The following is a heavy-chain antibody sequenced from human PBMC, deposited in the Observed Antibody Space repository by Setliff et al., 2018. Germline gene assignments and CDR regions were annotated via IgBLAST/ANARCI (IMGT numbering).Heavy chain of an antibody. CDR3: ARVPGFRSGTWSLDL. CDR1: GVTIGGNNYYY. D-gene: IGHD3-10*01. CDR2: ISYSGGV. Sequence: TLSLTCSLSGVTIGGNNYYYWAWIRQPPGKGLEWIGTISYSGGVFYNPSLKSRVAISADTSRIQFSLKLRSVTAADTAVYYCARVPGFRSGTWSLDLWGQGTQVTVSS. V-gene: IGHV4-39*07. J-gene: IGHJ5*02.